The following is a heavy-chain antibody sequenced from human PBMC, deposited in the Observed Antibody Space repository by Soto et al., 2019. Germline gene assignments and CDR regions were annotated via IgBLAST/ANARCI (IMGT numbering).Heavy chain of an antibody. Sequence: QEQLVQSGAEVKKPGSSVKVSCKSSGGTFSSYAINWVRQAPGQGLEWMGGIIPIFGTANYAQNFHDRVTITADVSTNTAYMELSSLRSADTAMYYCARENRYFFYGMDVWGQGTTVTVSS. CDR3: ARENRYFFYGMDV. J-gene: IGHJ6*02. CDR2: IIPIFGTA. CDR1: GGTFSSYA. V-gene: IGHV1-69*01.